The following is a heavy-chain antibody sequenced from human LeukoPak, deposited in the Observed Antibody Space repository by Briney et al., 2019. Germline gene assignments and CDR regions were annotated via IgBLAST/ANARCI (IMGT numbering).Heavy chain of an antibody. CDR3: ARVMSSGWSHLLSYYYYGMDV. Sequence: ASVTVSCTASGYTFTGYYMHWVRQAPGQGLEWMGWINPNSGGTNYAQKFQGRVTMTRDTSISTAYMELSRLRSDDTAVYYCARVMSSGWSHLLSYYYYGMDVWGQGTTVTVSS. D-gene: IGHD6-19*01. J-gene: IGHJ6*02. V-gene: IGHV1-2*02. CDR2: INPNSGGT. CDR1: GYTFTGYY.